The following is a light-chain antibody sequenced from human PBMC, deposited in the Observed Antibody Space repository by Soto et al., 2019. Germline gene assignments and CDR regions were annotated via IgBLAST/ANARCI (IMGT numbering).Light chain of an antibody. CDR2: DAS. J-gene: IGKJ2*01. Sequence: EIVLTQSPATLSLSPGERATLSCRASQSVSSYLAWYQQKPGQAPRLLIYDASNRATGIPARFSGSGSGTDFARGVSSLEPEDFAVYYCQQRSNGYTFGQGTKLEIK. V-gene: IGKV3-11*01. CDR1: QSVSSY. CDR3: QQRSNGYT.